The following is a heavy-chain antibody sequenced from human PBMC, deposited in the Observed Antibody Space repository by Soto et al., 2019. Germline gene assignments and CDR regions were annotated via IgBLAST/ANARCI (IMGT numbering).Heavy chain of an antibody. J-gene: IGHJ6*02. Sequence: SETLSLTCTVSGGSISSYYWIWIRQPPGKGLEWIGYIYYSGSTNYNPSLKSRVTISVDTSKNQFSLKLSSVTAADTAVYYCARGDIVVVPAARGMHYYGMDVWGQGTTVTVSS. CDR2: IYYSGST. D-gene: IGHD2-2*01. CDR1: GGSISSYY. V-gene: IGHV4-59*01. CDR3: ARGDIVVVPAARGMHYYGMDV.